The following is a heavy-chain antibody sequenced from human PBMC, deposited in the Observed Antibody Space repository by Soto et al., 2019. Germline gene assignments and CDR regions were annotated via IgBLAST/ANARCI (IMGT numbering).Heavy chain of an antibody. D-gene: IGHD1-1*01. CDR3: ARGGSALWTTTYYYYGMDV. CDR1: GYTFTSYD. Sequence: ASVKVSCKASGYTFTSYDINWVRQATGQGLEWMGWMNPNSGNTGYAQKFQGRVTMTRNTSISTAYMELSSLRSEDTAVYYCARGGSALWTTTYYYYGMDVWGQGTTVTVSS. CDR2: MNPNSGNT. J-gene: IGHJ6*02. V-gene: IGHV1-8*01.